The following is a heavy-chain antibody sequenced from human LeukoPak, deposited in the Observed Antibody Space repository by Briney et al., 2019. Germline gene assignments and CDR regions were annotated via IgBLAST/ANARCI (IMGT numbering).Heavy chain of an antibody. Sequence: SETLSLTCTVSGDSISSSSTYYWVWLRQPPGKGLEWIGSMYYTGNTYYNPSLKSRVAISVDKSKNQFSLKLSSVTAADTAVYYCASKNYYDSSGYYYGTYFDYWGQGTLVTVSS. CDR1: GDSISSSSTYY. CDR2: MYYTGNT. V-gene: IGHV4-39*07. D-gene: IGHD3-22*01. CDR3: ASKNYYDSSGYYYGTYFDY. J-gene: IGHJ4*02.